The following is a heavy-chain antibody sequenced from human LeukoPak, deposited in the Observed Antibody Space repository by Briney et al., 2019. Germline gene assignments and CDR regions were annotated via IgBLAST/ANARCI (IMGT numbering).Heavy chain of an antibody. D-gene: IGHD4-17*01. CDR3: ARDAGGAWPFDY. J-gene: IGHJ4*02. V-gene: IGHV3-23*01. CDR1: GFTFSITG. Sequence: GGSLRLSCAASGFTFSITGMTWVRQAPGEGLEWVSTISPSGENTHYPDSVKGRFTISRDNSKNTLSLEINGLRVDDTAVYYCARDAGGAWPFDYWGQGTRVTVSS. CDR2: ISPSGENT.